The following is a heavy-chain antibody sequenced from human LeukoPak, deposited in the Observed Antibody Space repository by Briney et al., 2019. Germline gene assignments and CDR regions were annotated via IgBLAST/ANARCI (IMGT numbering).Heavy chain of an antibody. D-gene: IGHD6-6*01. J-gene: IGHJ6*03. CDR3: ARAGSIYYYYYMDV. Sequence: GWSLRLSCAASGFTFDDYGMSWVRQAPGKGLEWVSGINWNGGSTGYADSVKGRFTISRDNAKNSLYLQMNSLRAEDTALYYCARAGSIYYYYYMDVWGKGTTVTVSS. CDR2: INWNGGST. CDR1: GFTFDDYG. V-gene: IGHV3-20*04.